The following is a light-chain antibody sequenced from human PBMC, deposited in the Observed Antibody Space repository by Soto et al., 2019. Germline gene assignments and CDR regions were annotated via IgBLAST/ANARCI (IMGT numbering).Light chain of an antibody. Sequence: QSVLTQPASVSDSPGQSITISCTGTSSDVGGSTFVSWYQQHPGKPPILIIYDVANRPSGVSNRFSGSKSGSTASLIISRLQTEDEADYYCVSYTSSTTYVFGTGTKVTVL. V-gene: IGLV2-14*03. CDR3: VSYTSSTTYV. CDR1: SSDVGGSTF. CDR2: DVA. J-gene: IGLJ1*01.